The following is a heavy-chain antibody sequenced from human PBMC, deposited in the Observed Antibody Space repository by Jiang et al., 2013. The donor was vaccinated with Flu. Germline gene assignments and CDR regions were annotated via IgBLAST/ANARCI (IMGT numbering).Heavy chain of an antibody. V-gene: IGHV3-21*01. D-gene: IGHD3-16*02. Sequence: CAASGFTFSSYSMNWVRQAPGKGLEWVSSISSSSSYIYYADSVKGRFTISRDNAKNSLYLQMNSLRAEDTAVYYCARSEDYVWGSYRYFHYWGQGTLVTVSS. CDR2: ISSSSSYI. J-gene: IGHJ4*02. CDR1: GFTFSSYS. CDR3: ARSEDYVWGSYRYFHY.